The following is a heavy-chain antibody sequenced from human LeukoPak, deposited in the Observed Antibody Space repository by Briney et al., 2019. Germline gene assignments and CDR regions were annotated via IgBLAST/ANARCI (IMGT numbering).Heavy chain of an antibody. CDR3: AKDRMVGTGEYYFDY. D-gene: IGHD1-26*01. J-gene: IGHJ4*02. CDR2: ISGSGGST. CDR1: GFTFSSYA. Sequence: PGGSLRLSCAASGFTFSSYAMSWVRQAPGKGLEWVSAISGSGGSTYCADSVKGRFTISRDNSKNTLYLQMNSLRAEDTAVYYCAKDRMVGTGEYYFDYWGQGTLVTVSS. V-gene: IGHV3-23*01.